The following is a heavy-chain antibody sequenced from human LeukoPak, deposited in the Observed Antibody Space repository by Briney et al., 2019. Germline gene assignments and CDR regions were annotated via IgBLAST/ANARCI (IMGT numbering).Heavy chain of an antibody. V-gene: IGHV4-59*08. CDR3: ARGTPDSSGYYSGN. CDR1: GGSISSYD. Sequence: PSATLSLTCTVSGGSISSYDWSWIRQPPGKGLEWIGYISYSGSTTSNPSLKNPVTISVDTSTNQFSLKLRSVTPADPSMYYCARGTPDSSGYYSGNWGQGPLVPVSS. J-gene: IGHJ4*02. CDR2: ISYSGST. D-gene: IGHD3-22*01.